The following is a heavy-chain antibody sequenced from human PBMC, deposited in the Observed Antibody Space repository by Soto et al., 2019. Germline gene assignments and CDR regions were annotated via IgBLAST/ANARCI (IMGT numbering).Heavy chain of an antibody. Sequence: PSRTLSLTCAVYGGSFSGYYWSWIRQPPGKGLEWIGEINHSGSTNYNPSLKSRVTISVDTSKNQFSLKLSSVTAADTAVYYCARELELLNYFHYWGPGTLVSVST. CDR3: ARELELLNYFHY. D-gene: IGHD1-7*01. V-gene: IGHV4-34*01. CDR1: GGSFSGYY. J-gene: IGHJ4*02. CDR2: INHSGST.